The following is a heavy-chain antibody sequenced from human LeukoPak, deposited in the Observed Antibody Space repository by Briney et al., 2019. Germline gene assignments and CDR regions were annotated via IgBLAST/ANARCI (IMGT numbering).Heavy chain of an antibody. Sequence: SETLSLTCAVYVESFGGYDWIWIRQPLGKGLEWIGEINDGGSINYNPSLKSRVTISVDTSKNQFSLKLSSVTAADTAVYYCARGEYYFDYWGQGTLVTVSS. J-gene: IGHJ4*02. CDR1: VESFGGYD. CDR3: ARGEYYFDY. D-gene: IGHD2/OR15-2a*01. V-gene: IGHV4-34*01. CDR2: INDGGSI.